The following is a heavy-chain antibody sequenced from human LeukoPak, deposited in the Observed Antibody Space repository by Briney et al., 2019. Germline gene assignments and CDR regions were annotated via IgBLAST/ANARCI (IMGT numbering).Heavy chain of an antibody. V-gene: IGHV1-2*02. Sequence: ASVKVSCKASGGTFSSYAISWVRQAPGQGLEWMGWINPNSGGTNYAQKFQGRVTMTRDTSISTAYMELSRLRSDDTAVYCCASVNWFDPWGQGTLVTVSS. CDR1: GGTFSSYA. CDR3: ASVNWFDP. CDR2: INPNSGGT. D-gene: IGHD4-17*01. J-gene: IGHJ5*02.